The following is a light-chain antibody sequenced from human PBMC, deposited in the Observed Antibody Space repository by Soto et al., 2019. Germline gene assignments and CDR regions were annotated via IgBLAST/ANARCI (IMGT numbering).Light chain of an antibody. J-gene: IGKJ1*01. CDR3: QHYSGYPWT. V-gene: IGKV1-5*03. Sequence: DIQMTQSPSTLSTSVVDRVTITCLASQSISSWLAWYQQKPGKAPKLLIYKASNLETGVPSRFSGSGSGTEFTLTISSLQPDDFATYYCQHYSGYPWTFGQGTKVDI. CDR1: QSISSW. CDR2: KAS.